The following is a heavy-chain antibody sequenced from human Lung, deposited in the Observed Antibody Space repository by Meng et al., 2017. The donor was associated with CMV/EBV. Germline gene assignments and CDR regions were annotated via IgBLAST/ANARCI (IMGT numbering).Heavy chain of an antibody. CDR3: AKYPQTYPYSSSS. D-gene: IGHD6-13*01. CDR2: IYSGGRT. V-gene: IGHV3-53*01. Sequence: GSLKISXAASGFTVNTNYMSWVRQAPGKGLECVSVIYSGGRTYYADSVKGRFTISRDNSKNTLYLQMNSLRAEDTAMYYCAKYPQTYPYSSSSWGQGPLVTVSS. J-gene: IGHJ4*02. CDR1: GFTVNTNY.